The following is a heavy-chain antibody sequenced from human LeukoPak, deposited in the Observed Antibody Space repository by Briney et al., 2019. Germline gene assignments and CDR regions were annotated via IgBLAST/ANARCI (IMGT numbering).Heavy chain of an antibody. Sequence: PSQTLSLTCTVSGRSISSGDYYWRWIRQPPGKGLEWIGYIYYTGSTYYNPSLKSQLTIRVDTSKNQFSLNLSSGTAADTAVYYCARGQIVVVTAQLIWLDPWGQGTLVTVSS. V-gene: IGHV4-30-4*01. CDR3: ARGQIVVVTAQLIWLDP. CDR1: GRSISSGDYY. CDR2: IYYTGST. D-gene: IGHD2-21*02. J-gene: IGHJ5*02.